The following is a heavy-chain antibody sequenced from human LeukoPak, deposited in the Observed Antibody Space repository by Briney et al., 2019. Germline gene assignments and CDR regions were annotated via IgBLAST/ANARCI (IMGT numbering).Heavy chain of an antibody. CDR1: GYTFTSYY. J-gene: IGHJ5*02. CDR3: KGSGFSGNNWFDP. V-gene: IGHV1-46*01. D-gene: IGHD3-3*01. CDR2: INPSGGST. Sequence: ASVKVSCKASGYTFTSYYMHWVRQAPGQGLEWMGIINPSGGSTSYAQKFQGRVTMTRDMSTSTVYMELSSLRSEDTAVYYCKGSGFSGNNWFDPWGQGTLVTVSS.